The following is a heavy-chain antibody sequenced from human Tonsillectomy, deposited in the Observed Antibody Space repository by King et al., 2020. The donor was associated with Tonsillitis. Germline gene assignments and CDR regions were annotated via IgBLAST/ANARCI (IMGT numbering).Heavy chain of an antibody. D-gene: IGHD3-9*01. CDR2: FFDSGST. J-gene: IGHJ4*02. Sequence: LQLQESGPGLVKPSETLSLTCTVSGGSISSSSYYWGCIRQPPGKGLEWIGSFFDSGSTYYNPSLKSRVTITVDTSKNQFSLKLSSFTAADTAVYYCARLTDYDILTGYYFDYWGQGTLVTVSS. CDR1: GGSISSSSYY. CDR3: ARLTDYDILTGYYFDY. V-gene: IGHV4-39*01.